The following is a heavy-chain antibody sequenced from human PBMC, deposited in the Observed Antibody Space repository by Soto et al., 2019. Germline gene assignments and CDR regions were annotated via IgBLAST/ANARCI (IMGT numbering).Heavy chain of an antibody. J-gene: IGHJ4*02. V-gene: IGHV3-33*01. D-gene: IGHD3-22*01. CDR1: GFTFSSYG. CDR2: IWYDGSNK. Sequence: QVQLVESGGGVVQPGRSLRLSCAASGFTFSSYGMHWVRQAPGKGLEWVAVIWYDGSNKYYADSVKGRFTISRDNSKNTLYLQMNSLRAEDTAVYYCARGEAGDSSDDLDDYWGQGTLVTVSS. CDR3: ARGEAGDSSDDLDDY.